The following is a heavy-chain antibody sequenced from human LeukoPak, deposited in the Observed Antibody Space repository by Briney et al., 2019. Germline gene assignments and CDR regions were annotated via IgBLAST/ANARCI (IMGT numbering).Heavy chain of an antibody. CDR2: IYYSGST. Sequence: SETLSLTCTVSGGSISSYYWSWIRQPPGKGLEWIGYIYYSGSTNYNPSLKSRVTISVDTSKNQFSLKLSSVTAADTAVYYCARTVSSGWTSYYMDVWGKGTTVTASS. V-gene: IGHV4-59*01. CDR1: GGSISSYY. J-gene: IGHJ6*03. D-gene: IGHD6-19*01. CDR3: ARTVSSGWTSYYMDV.